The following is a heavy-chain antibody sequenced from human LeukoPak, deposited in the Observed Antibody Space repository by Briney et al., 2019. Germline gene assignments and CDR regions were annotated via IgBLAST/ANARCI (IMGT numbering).Heavy chain of an antibody. V-gene: IGHV3-23*01. CDR1: GFTFRVLD. J-gene: IGHJ4*02. D-gene: IGHD5-18*01. CDR2: ISPSGGNT. CDR3: VKGTYSYGL. Sequence: LGGSLRLSCAASGFTFRVLDMSWVRQAPGKGLEWVSSISPSGGNTYYADSVKGRFTISRDNVKNTLYLQMNSLRAEDTAVYYCVKGTYSYGLWGQGTLVTVSS.